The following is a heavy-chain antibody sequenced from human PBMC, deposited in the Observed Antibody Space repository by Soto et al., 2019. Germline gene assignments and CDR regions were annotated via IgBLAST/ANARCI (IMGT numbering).Heavy chain of an antibody. CDR1: GGSISSSNW. CDR3: ARILITMVRGSIYYYGMDV. V-gene: IGHV4-4*02. CDR2: IYHSGST. J-gene: IGHJ6*02. D-gene: IGHD3-10*01. Sequence: SETLSLTCAVSGGSISSSNWWSWVRQPPGKGLEWIGEIYHSGSTNYNPSLKSRVTISVDKSKNQFSLKLSSVTAADTAVYYCARILITMVRGSIYYYGMDVWGQGTTVTVSS.